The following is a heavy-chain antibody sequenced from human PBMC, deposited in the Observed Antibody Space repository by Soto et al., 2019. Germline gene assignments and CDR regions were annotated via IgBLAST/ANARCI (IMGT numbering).Heavy chain of an antibody. CDR3: AKYDGSGSPLGSYYYGMDV. CDR1: GFTFSSYG. CDR2: ISYDGSNK. V-gene: IGHV3-30*18. D-gene: IGHD3-10*01. Sequence: GGSLRLSCAASGFTFSSYGMHWVRQAPGKGLEWVAVISYDGSNKYYADSVKGRFTISRDNSKNTLYLQMNSLRAEDTAVYYCAKYDGSGSPLGSYYYGMDVWGQGTTVTVSS. J-gene: IGHJ6*02.